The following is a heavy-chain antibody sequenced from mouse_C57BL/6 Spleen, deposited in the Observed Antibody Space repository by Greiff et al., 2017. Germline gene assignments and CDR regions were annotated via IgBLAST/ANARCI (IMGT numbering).Heavy chain of an antibody. Sequence: EVMLVESGGGLVKPGGSLKLSCAASGFTFSSYAMSWVRQTPEKRLEWVATISDGGSYTYYPDNVKGRFTISRDKSKNNLYLQMSHLKSEDTAMYYCGRDGSNYSYYVGCWGQGTTLTVS. J-gene: IGHJ2*01. CDR1: GFTFSSYA. CDR2: ISDGGSYT. CDR3: GRDGSNYSYYVGC. D-gene: IGHD2-5*01. V-gene: IGHV5-4*01.